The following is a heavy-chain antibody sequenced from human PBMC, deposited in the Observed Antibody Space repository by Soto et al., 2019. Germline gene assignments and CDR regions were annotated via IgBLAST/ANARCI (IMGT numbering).Heavy chain of an antibody. D-gene: IGHD2-15*01. CDR3: AREPGTVVAATPLDY. J-gene: IGHJ4*02. CDR1: GFTFSSYG. V-gene: IGHV3-33*01. Sequence: GGSLRLSCAASGFTFSSYGMHWVRQAPGKGLEWVAVIWYDGSNKYYADSVKGRFTISRDNSKNTLYLQMNSLRAEDTAVYYCAREPGTVVAATPLDYWGQGTLVTVSS. CDR2: IWYDGSNK.